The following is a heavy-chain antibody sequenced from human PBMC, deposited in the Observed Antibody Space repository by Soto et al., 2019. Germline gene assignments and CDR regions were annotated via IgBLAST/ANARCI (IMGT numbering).Heavy chain of an antibody. J-gene: IGHJ4*02. CDR3: ARESEDLTSNFDY. Sequence: LRLSCAASGFTFTRFSMNWVRQSPGKGLEWVSSISSTTNYIYYGDSMKGRFTISRDNAKNSLYLEMNSLRAEDTAVYYCARESEDLTSNFDYWGQGTLVTVSS. CDR1: GFTFTRFS. CDR2: ISSTTNYI. V-gene: IGHV3-21*06.